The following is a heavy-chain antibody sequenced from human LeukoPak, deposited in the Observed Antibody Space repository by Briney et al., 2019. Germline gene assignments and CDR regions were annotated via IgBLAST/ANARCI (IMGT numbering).Heavy chain of an antibody. CDR1: GDSVSSNSAA. CDR3: ARMVGGVNWNGNFVY. D-gene: IGHD1-20*01. J-gene: IGHJ4*02. CDR2: TYYRSKWYN. Sequence: SQTLSLTCAISGDSVSSNSAAWNWIRQSPSRGLEWLGSTYYRSKWYNDSAVAVISRITINSDTSKNQCSLQLNSVTPEDTAVYYCARMVGGVNWNGNFVYWGQGTLVTVSS. V-gene: IGHV6-1*01.